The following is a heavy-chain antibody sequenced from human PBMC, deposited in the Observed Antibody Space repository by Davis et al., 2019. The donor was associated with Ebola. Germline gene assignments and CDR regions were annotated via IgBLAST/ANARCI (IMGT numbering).Heavy chain of an antibody. J-gene: IGHJ4*02. D-gene: IGHD3-10*01. V-gene: IGHV3-23*01. CDR2: ISGSGGST. CDR3: TRGGGLDY. Sequence: PGGSLRLSCAASGFTFSSYAMSWVRQAPGKGLEWGSAISGSGGSTYYADSVKGRFTISRDNSKNTLYLQMSSLRLDDTAVYYCTRGGGLDYWGQGTLVTVSS. CDR1: GFTFSSYA.